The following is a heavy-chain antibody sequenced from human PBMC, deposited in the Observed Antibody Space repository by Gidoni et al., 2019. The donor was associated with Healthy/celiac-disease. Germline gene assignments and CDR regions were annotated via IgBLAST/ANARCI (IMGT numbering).Heavy chain of an antibody. CDR3: ARSDYYGSGSYSNY. Sequence: QVQLVESGGGVVQPGRSLRLSCAASEFTFSSYGMHWVRQAPGKGLEWVAVIWYDGSNKYYADSVKGRFTISRDNSKNTLYLQMNSLRAEDTAVYYCARSDYYGSGSYSNYWGQGTLVTVSS. J-gene: IGHJ4*02. D-gene: IGHD3-10*01. CDR1: EFTFSSYG. CDR2: IWYDGSNK. V-gene: IGHV3-33*01.